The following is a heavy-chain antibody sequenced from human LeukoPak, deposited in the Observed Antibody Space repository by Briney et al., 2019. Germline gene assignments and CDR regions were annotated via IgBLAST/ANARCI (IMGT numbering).Heavy chain of an antibody. D-gene: IGHD2-15*01. J-gene: IGHJ2*01. CDR1: GFTFSSYG. V-gene: IGHV3-33*06. CDR3: AKGYCSGGSCRRYWYFDL. CDR2: IWYDGSNK. Sequence: GGSLRLSCAASGFTFSSYGMHWVRQAPGKGLEWVAVIWYDGSNKYYADSVKGRFTISRDNSKNTLYLQMNSLRAEDTAVYYCAKGYCSGGSCRRYWYFDLWGRGTLVTVSS.